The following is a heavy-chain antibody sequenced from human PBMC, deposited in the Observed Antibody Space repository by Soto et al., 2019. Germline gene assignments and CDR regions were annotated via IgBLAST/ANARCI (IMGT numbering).Heavy chain of an antibody. CDR1: GYTFTSYD. Sequence: QVQLVQSGAEVKKPGASVKVSCKASGYTFTSYDINWVRQATEQGLEWMGWMNPNSGNTGYAQKFQGRVTMTRNTSISTAYMELSSLRSEDTAVYYCARSLGHCTNGVCYYNWFDPWGQGTLVTVSS. J-gene: IGHJ5*02. CDR3: ARSLGHCTNGVCYYNWFDP. D-gene: IGHD2-8*01. CDR2: MNPNSGNT. V-gene: IGHV1-8*01.